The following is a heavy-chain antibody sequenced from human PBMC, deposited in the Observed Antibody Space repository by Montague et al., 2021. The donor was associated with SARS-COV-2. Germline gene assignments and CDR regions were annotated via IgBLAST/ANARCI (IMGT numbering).Heavy chain of an antibody. V-gene: IGHV3-23*01. D-gene: IGHD2/OR15-2a*01. Sequence: SLRLSCAASGFTFSTYAMTWVRQAPGKGLEWVSGISSGGNNHHADSVKGRFTISRDDSRNTLYLQMHSLRAEDTAMYYCAKNFPGQFYFDDWGQGTLVAVSS. J-gene: IGHJ4*02. CDR3: AKNFPGQFYFDD. CDR2: ISSGGNN. CDR1: GFTFSTYA.